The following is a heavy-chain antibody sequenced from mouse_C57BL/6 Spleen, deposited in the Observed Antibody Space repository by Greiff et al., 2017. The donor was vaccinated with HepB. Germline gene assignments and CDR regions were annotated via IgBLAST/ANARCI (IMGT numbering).Heavy chain of an antibody. D-gene: IGHD3-2*02. J-gene: IGHJ4*01. V-gene: IGHV1-50*01. Sequence: VQLKQPGAELVKPGASVKLSCKASGYTFTSYWMQWVKQRPGQGLEWIGEIDPSDSYTNYNQKFKGKATLTVDTSSSTAYMQLSSLTSEDSAVYYCARRLRGYAMDYWGQGTSVTVSS. CDR3: ARRLRGYAMDY. CDR1: GYTFTSYW. CDR2: IDPSDSYT.